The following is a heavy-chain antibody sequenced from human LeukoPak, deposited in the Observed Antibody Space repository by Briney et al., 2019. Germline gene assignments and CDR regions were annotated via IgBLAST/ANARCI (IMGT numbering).Heavy chain of an antibody. J-gene: IGHJ3*01. CDR2: ISGSGSGDST. CDR1: GFSFSSYR. CDR3: AKIRAPAYDF. Sequence: PGGSLRLSCAASGFSFSSYRMNWVRQAPGKGLEWVSAISGSGSGDSTYYADSVKGRFTISRDNSKNTLYLQMNSLRAEDTAVYYCAKIRAPAYDFWGQGTMVTVSS. V-gene: IGHV3-23*01. D-gene: IGHD3-3*02.